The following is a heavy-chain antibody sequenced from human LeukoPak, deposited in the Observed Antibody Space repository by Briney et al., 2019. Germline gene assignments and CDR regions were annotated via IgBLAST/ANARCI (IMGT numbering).Heavy chain of an antibody. CDR3: AKDPNFYYCMDV. CDR2: ISGRRDST. CDR1: GFTFSSYG. J-gene: IGHJ6*03. V-gene: IGHV3-23*01. Sequence: GGSLRLSCEASGFTFSSYGMSWVRQAPGKGLEWVSTISGRRDSTSYADSVKGRFTISRDNSKNTLYLQMNSLRAEDTAVYYCAKDPNFYYCMDVWGKGTTVTISS.